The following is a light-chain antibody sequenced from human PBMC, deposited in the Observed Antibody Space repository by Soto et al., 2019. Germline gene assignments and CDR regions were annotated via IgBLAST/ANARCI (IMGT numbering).Light chain of an antibody. V-gene: IGKV3-20*01. CDR3: QQYGSSPLYT. CDR2: GTS. Sequence: EIVLTQSPGTLSLSPGERATLSCRASQSISSRYLAWYQQKPGQAPRLLIYGTSSRATGIPDRFSGSGSGTDFALTISRLEPEDFAVYYCQQYGSSPLYTFGPGTKVDIK. J-gene: IGKJ3*01. CDR1: QSISSRY.